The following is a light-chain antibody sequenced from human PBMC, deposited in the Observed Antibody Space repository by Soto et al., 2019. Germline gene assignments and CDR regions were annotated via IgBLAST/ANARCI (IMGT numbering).Light chain of an antibody. J-gene: IGKJ3*01. CDR2: GTS. Sequence: EIVLTQSPGTLSLSPGERATLSCRASQSVSSSYLAWYQQKPGQAPRLLIYGTSSRATGIPDRFSGSGSGTDFTLTISTLEHEDFAVYYCQQYDSSPLFTFGPGTKVDIK. CDR3: QQYDSSPLFT. CDR1: QSVSSSY. V-gene: IGKV3-20*01.